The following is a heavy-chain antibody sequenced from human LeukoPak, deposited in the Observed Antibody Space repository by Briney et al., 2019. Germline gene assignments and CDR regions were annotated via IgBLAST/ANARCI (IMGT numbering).Heavy chain of an antibody. J-gene: IGHJ4*02. CDR1: GFTFSSYG. CDR2: ISYDGSNK. CDR3: ARGLSGSLDY. D-gene: IGHD1-26*01. Sequence: GGSLRLSCAASGFTFSSYGMHWVRQAPGKGLEWVAVISYDGSNKYCADSVKGRFTISRDNSKNTLYLQMNSLRAEDTAVYYCARGLSGSLDYWGQGTLVTVSS. V-gene: IGHV3-30*03.